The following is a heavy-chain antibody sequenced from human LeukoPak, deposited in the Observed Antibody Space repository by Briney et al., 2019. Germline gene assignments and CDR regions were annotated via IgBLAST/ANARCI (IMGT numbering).Heavy chain of an antibody. CDR1: GGSISSYY. Sequence: SETLSLTCTVSGGSISSYYWGWIRQPPGKGLEWIGSIYYSGSTYYNPSLKSRVTISVDTSKNQFSLKLSSVTAADTAVYYCARASGWTGGLDYWGQGTLVTVSS. D-gene: IGHD6-19*01. V-gene: IGHV4-39*07. J-gene: IGHJ4*02. CDR2: IYYSGST. CDR3: ARASGWTGGLDY.